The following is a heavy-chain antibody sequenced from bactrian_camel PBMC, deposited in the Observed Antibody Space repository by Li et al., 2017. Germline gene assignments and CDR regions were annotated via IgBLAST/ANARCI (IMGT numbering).Heavy chain of an antibody. CDR3: AADRSHAYCRGTYCCDMSY. J-gene: IGHJ4*01. D-gene: IGHD2*01. V-gene: IGHV3S66*01. CDR1: GFTDGAAC. Sequence: VQLVESGGGSVQPGGSLTLACTASGFTDGAACMAWSRRIPGKEREGVASIYTGDGRTVTAGAVKGRFGISPINANNTVSLQMNELKPEDSAMYYCAADRSHAYCRGTYCCDMSYWGQGTQVTVS. CDR2: IYTGDGRT.